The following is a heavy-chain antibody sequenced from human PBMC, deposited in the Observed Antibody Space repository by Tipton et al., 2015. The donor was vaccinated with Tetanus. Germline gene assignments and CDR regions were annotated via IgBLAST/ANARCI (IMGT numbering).Heavy chain of an antibody. J-gene: IGHJ4*02. Sequence: SLRLSCAVSGFTFSNYVMNWVRQAPGKGLEWVSSVSSTSSYIYYSGSVEGRFTISRDNAQSSLYLQLNSLRAEDTAVYYCASGNTFDYWGQGTLVTVSS. V-gene: IGHV3-21*06. CDR3: ASGNTFDY. D-gene: IGHD1/OR15-1a*01. CDR1: GFTFSNYV. CDR2: VSSTSSYI.